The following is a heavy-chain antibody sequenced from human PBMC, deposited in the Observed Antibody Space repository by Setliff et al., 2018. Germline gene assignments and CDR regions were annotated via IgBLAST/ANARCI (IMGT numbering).Heavy chain of an antibody. D-gene: IGHD6-6*01. Sequence: GSLRLSCAASGLTFSNHWMTWVRQAPGKGLEWVANIKQDGSDKYYVGSVKGRFTISRDNAKNSLYLQMSSLRAEDPAVYYCARWTARAVDYWGQGTLVTVSS. CDR2: IKQDGSDK. CDR1: GLTFSNHW. J-gene: IGHJ4*02. CDR3: ARWTARAVDY. V-gene: IGHV3-7*03.